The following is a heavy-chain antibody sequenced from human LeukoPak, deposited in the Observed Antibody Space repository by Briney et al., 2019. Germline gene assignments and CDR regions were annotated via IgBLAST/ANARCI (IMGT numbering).Heavy chain of an antibody. CDR2: IYHSGST. V-gene: IGHV4-39*07. Sequence: SETLSLTCTVSGDSISTSNSYWGWIRQPPGKGLEWIGSIYHSGSTYYNPSLKSRVTISVDTSKNQFSLKLSSVTAADTAVYYCARGVGGWLRVDDQPVDYWGQGTLVTVSS. CDR1: GDSISTSNSY. J-gene: IGHJ4*02. CDR3: ARGVGGWLRVDDQPVDY. D-gene: IGHD5-24*01.